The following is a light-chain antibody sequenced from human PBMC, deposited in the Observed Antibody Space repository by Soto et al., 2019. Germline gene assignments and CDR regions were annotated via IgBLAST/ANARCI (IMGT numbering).Light chain of an antibody. CDR2: GAS. J-gene: IGKJ1*01. CDR3: QQSHSTPWT. Sequence: DIQMTQSPSSLSASVGDRVTITCRASQTITTYLNWYQQKPGKAPHLLIYGASSLQSGVPSRFTGSGSGTDFTLTSSSLQPEDFATYSCQQSHSTPWTFGQGTEVEIK. CDR1: QTITTY. V-gene: IGKV1-39*01.